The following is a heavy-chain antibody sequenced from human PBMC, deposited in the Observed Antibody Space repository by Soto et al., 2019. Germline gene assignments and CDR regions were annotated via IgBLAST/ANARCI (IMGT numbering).Heavy chain of an antibody. CDR2: IWYDGSNK. D-gene: IGHD3-3*01. Sequence: PGGSLRLSCAASGFTFSSYGMHWVRQAPGKGLEWVAVIWYDGSNKYYADSVKGRFTISRDNSKNTLYLQMNSLRAEDTVVYYCARDLYYDFWSGFHADYYYYGMDVWGQGTTVTVSS. J-gene: IGHJ6*02. CDR3: ARDLYYDFWSGFHADYYYYGMDV. V-gene: IGHV3-33*01. CDR1: GFTFSSYG.